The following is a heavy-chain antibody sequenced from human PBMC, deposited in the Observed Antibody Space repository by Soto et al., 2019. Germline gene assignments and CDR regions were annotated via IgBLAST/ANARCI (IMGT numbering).Heavy chain of an antibody. V-gene: IGHV4-4*02. D-gene: IGHD2-15*01. CDR3: VRHGGRLFDY. Sequence: QVRLQESGPGLVKPSGTLSLTCAVSDGFISSSNYWSWVRQPPGKGLEWIGQVYHNGGPSYNPSLRSRVTMSIDKSKNQFSLNLSAVTAADTAVYFCVRHGGRLFDYWGPGHLVTVSS. CDR2: VYHNGGP. J-gene: IGHJ4*02. CDR1: DGFISSSNY.